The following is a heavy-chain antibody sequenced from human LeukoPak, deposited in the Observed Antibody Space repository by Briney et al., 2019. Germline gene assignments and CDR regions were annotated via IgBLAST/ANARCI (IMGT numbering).Heavy chain of an antibody. Sequence: GGSLRLSCATSGFTVITNYMSWVRQAPGKGLEWVSVIYSDGTTYYADSVKGRFTISRDNSKNTLYLQMNSLRAEDTAVYYCAREGTARDAFDIWGQGTMVTVSS. CDR1: GFTVITNY. V-gene: IGHV3-66*01. CDR2: IYSDGTT. J-gene: IGHJ3*02. D-gene: IGHD2-21*02. CDR3: AREGTARDAFDI.